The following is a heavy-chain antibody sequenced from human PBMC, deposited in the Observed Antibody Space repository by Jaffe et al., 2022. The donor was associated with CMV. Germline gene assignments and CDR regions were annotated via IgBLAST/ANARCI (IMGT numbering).Heavy chain of an antibody. CDR1: GYTFTSYD. V-gene: IGHV1-8*01. Sequence: QVQLVQSGAEVKKPGASVKVSCKASGYTFTSYDINWVRQATGQGLEWMGWMNPNSGNTGYAQKFQGRVTMTRNTSISTAYMELSSLRSEDTAVYYCARTSGIAAAGPYYYYGMDVWGQGTTVTVSS. CDR2: MNPNSGNT. D-gene: IGHD6-13*01. J-gene: IGHJ6*02. CDR3: ARTSGIAAAGPYYYYGMDV.